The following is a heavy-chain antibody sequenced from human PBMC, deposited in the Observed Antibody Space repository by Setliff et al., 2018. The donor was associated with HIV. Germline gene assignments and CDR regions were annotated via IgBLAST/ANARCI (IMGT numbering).Heavy chain of an antibody. D-gene: IGHD3-3*01. V-gene: IGHV5-51*01. CDR2: IHPSDFVT. Sequence: GESLKISCKASGYTFTNYWIGWVRQTPGQGLEWIGVIHPSDFVTRNGPSFQGQVSISADRSITTAYLQWSSLKASDTAIYYCTRRRRAPGTEDLEAHWGQGTLVTVSS. J-gene: IGHJ4*02. CDR1: GYTFTNYW. CDR3: TRRRRAPGTEDLEAH.